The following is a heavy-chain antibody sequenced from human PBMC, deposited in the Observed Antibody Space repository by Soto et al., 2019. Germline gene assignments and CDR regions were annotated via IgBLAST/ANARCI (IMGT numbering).Heavy chain of an antibody. CDR3: ARWEVVTGLDY. Sequence: AGSLSLSCAASGFTFSSSEMSWGRQAPGKGLECVSYTSSSGSTTYYADSVKGRITIARDNAQLSLYLQMNSLRVADTSVYYCARWEVVTGLDYWGQGTLVTVSS. CDR2: TSSSGSTT. J-gene: IGHJ4*02. CDR1: GFTFSSSE. V-gene: IGHV3-48*03. D-gene: IGHD3-22*01.